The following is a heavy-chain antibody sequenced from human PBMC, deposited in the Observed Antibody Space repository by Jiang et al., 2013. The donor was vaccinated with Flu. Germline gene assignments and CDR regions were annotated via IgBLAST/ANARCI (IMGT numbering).Heavy chain of an antibody. CDR1: GGTFSSYA. Sequence: EVKKPGSSVKVSCKASGGTFSSYAISWVRQAPGQGLEWMGGIIPILGIANYAQKFQGRVTITADKSTSTAYMELSSLRSEDTAVYYCARARDSSSSLYYYYGMDVWGQGTTVTVSS. CDR2: IIPILGIA. D-gene: IGHD6-6*01. J-gene: IGHJ6*02. V-gene: IGHV1-69*04. CDR3: ARARDSSSSLYYYYGMDV.